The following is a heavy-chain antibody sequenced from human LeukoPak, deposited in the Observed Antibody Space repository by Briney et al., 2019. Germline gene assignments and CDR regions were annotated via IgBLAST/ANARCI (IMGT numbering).Heavy chain of an antibody. CDR2: ITVSGENT. D-gene: IGHD3-16*01. Sequence: GGSLRLSCAASGFTFSSYAMTWVRQAPGKGLQWVSTITVSGENTYYADSVKGRFTISRDISKSTLYLQMNSLKTEDTAVYYCAGRLDGMGVWGQGTTVTVSS. J-gene: IGHJ6*02. V-gene: IGHV3-23*01. CDR1: GFTFSSYA. CDR3: AGRLDGMGV.